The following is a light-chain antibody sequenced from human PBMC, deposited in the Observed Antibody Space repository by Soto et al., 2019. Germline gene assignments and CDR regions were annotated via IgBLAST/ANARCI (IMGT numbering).Light chain of an antibody. Sequence: EIVLTQSPGTLSLSPGEGATLSCRASQSVSSTYLAWYQQKPGQAPRLLIYSASNRASGISDRFSGSGSGTYFTLTINRLEPEDFAEYYCQQYSGPGMYTFGQGTKVEIK. CDR3: QQYSGPGMYT. CDR2: SAS. CDR1: QSVSSTY. J-gene: IGKJ2*01. V-gene: IGKV3-20*01.